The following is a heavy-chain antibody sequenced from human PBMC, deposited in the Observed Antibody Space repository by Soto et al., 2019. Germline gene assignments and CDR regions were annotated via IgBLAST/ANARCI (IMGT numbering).Heavy chain of an antibody. V-gene: IGHV4-4*02. J-gene: IGHJ4*02. CDR3: ARDALPIVVVTAIHGY. CDR1: GGSISSSNW. CDR2: IYHSGST. D-gene: IGHD2-21*02. Sequence: SETLSLTCAVSGGSISSSNWWSWVRQPPGKGLEWIGEIYHSGSTNYNPSLKSRVTISVDKSKNQFSLNLSSVTAADTAVYYCARDALPIVVVTAIHGYWGQGTLVTVSS.